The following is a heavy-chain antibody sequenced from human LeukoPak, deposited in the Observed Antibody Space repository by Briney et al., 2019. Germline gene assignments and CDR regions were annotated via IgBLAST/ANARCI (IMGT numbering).Heavy chain of an antibody. Sequence: ASVKVSCKASGGTLSSYAISWVRQAPGQGLEWMGGIIPIFGTANYAQKFQGRVTITADKSTSTAYMELSSLRSEDTAVYYCARGLNGSGSYFGGYWGQGTLVTVSS. CDR3: ARGLNGSGSYFGGY. J-gene: IGHJ4*02. V-gene: IGHV1-69*06. CDR2: IIPIFGTA. CDR1: GGTLSSYA. D-gene: IGHD3-10*01.